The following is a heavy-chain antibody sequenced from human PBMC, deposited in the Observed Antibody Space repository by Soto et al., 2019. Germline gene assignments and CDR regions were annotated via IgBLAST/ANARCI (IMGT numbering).Heavy chain of an antibody. Sequence: QVQLQQWGAGLLKPSETLSLTCAVYGGSFSGYYWSWIRQPPGKGLEWIGEINHSGSTNYNPSLKSRVTILVDTSKNQFSLKLSSVTAADTAVYYCARGPSRRYSSSPRLRNWFDPWGQGTLVTVSS. CDR1: GGSFSGYY. CDR3: ARGPSRRYSSSPRLRNWFDP. J-gene: IGHJ5*02. D-gene: IGHD6-13*01. CDR2: INHSGST. V-gene: IGHV4-34*01.